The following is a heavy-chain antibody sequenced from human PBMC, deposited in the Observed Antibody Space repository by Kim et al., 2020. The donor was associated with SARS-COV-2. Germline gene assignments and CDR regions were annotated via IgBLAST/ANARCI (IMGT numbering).Heavy chain of an antibody. CDR2: ISSSGSTI. D-gene: IGHD3-10*01. Sequence: GGSLRLSCAASGFTFSSYEMNWVRQAPGKGLEWVSYISSSGSTIYYADSVKGRFTISRDNAKNSLYLQMNSLRAEDTAVYYCAREGAPAYGSGSYLLDYWGQGTLVTVSS. CDR3: AREGAPAYGSGSYLLDY. V-gene: IGHV3-48*03. CDR1: GFTFSSYE. J-gene: IGHJ4*02.